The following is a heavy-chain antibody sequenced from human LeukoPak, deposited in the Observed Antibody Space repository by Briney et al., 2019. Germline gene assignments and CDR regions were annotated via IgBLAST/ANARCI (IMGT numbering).Heavy chain of an antibody. J-gene: IGHJ6*02. CDR1: GFTFDDYA. Sequence: GGSLRLSCAASGFTFDDYAMHWVRQAPGKGLEWVSGISWNGGSIGYADSVKGRFTISRDNAKNPLYLQMNSLRAEDTALYYCAKDMGWSYGMDVWGQGTTVTVSS. CDR2: ISWNGGSI. CDR3: AKDMGWSYGMDV. V-gene: IGHV3-9*01. D-gene: IGHD6-19*01.